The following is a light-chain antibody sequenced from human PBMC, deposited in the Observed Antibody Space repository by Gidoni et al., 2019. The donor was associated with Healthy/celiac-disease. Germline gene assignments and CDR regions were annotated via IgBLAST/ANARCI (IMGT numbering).Light chain of an antibody. J-gene: IGLJ3*02. V-gene: IGLV1-44*01. CDR2: SNN. CDR1: SSNIGSNT. CDR3: AAWDDSLNGRV. Sequence: QSVLTQPPSPSGPPGQGVTIPCSGSSSNIGSNTVNWYQQLPGTAPKLLIYSNNQRPSGVPDRFSGSKSGTSASLAISGLQSEDEADYYCAAWDDSLNGRVFGGGTKLTVL.